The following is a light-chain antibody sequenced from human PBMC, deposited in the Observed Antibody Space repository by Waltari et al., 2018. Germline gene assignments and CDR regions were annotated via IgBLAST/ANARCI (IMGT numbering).Light chain of an antibody. J-gene: IGLJ2*01. CDR1: KLGDKY. V-gene: IGLV3-1*01. Sequence: SYELTQPPSVSVSPGQTASIPCSGDKLGDKYASWYQQKPGQSHVLVIYQDDKRPSGIPERFSGSNSGDTATLTIGGTQATDEADYFCQAWDNSTVVFGGGTKLTVL. CDR3: QAWDNSTVV. CDR2: QDD.